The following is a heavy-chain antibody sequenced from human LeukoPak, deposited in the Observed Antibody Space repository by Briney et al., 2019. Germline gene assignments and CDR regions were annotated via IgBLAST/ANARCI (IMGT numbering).Heavy chain of an antibody. J-gene: IGHJ6*03. CDR1: GYTFTGYY. V-gene: IGHV1-46*01. D-gene: IGHD2-21*01. Sequence: ASVKVSCKASGYTFTGYYMHWVRQAPGQGLEWMGIINPSGGSTSYAQKFQGRVTMTTDTSTSTAYMELRSLRSDDTAVYYCARVWFNYYYYMGVWGKGTTVTISS. CDR2: INPSGGST. CDR3: ARVWFNYYYYMGV.